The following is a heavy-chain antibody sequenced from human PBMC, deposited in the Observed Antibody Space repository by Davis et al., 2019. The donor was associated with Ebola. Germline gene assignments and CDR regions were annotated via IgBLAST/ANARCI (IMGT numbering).Heavy chain of an antibody. D-gene: IGHD6-19*01. CDR1: GFTFDDYA. J-gene: IGHJ6*04. V-gene: IGHV3-30-3*01. CDR2: ISYDGSNK. CDR3: ASGGKGWLVLHYYGMDV. Sequence: PGGSLRLSCAASGFTFDDYAMTWVRQAPGKGLEWVAVISYDGSNKYYADSVKGRFTISRDNSKNTLYLQMNSLRAEDTAVYYCASGGKGWLVLHYYGMDVWGKGTTVTVSS.